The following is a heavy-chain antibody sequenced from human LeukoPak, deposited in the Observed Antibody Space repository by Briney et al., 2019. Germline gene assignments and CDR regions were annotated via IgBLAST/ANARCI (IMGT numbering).Heavy chain of an antibody. J-gene: IGHJ4*02. D-gene: IGHD3-10*01. V-gene: IGHV4-4*07. CDR1: GASISSYY. CDR2: VYSSGST. Sequence: KTSETLSLTCTVSGASISSYYWSWIRQPAGKGLEWIGRVYSSGSTNCNPSLKSRVTMLVDTSKNQFSLKLSSVTAADTAVYYCARDSPPMDVWGQGTLVTVSS. CDR3: ARDSPPMDV.